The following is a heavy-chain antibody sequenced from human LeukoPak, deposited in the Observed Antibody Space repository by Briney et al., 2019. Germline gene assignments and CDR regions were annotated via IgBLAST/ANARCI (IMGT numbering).Heavy chain of an antibody. J-gene: IGHJ6*04. CDR1: GFTFSSYW. CDR2: INSDGSST. D-gene: IGHD3-10*01. CDR3: ARVPVRRYSGSGRYYHYYYGMDV. V-gene: IGHV3-74*01. Sequence: GGSLGLSCGASGFTFSSYWMHWVRQAPGKGLVWVSRINSDGSSTSYADSVKGRFTISRDNAKNTLYVQMNSLRAEDTAVYYCARVPVRRYSGSGRYYHYYYGMDVWGKGTTVTVSS.